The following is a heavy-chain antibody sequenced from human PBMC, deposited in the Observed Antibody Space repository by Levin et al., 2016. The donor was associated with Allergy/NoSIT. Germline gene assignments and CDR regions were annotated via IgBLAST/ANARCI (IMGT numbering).Heavy chain of an antibody. J-gene: IGHJ4*02. CDR3: TTDPAFNYYDSTAYYFDH. Sequence: GGSLRLSCAASGFTFSNYAMHWVRQAPGKGLEWVAVIVYDGSNKYYTDSVKGRFIVSRDNSKNTLYLQMNSLRTEDTAVYYCTTDPAFNYYDSTAYYFDHWGQGTLVTVSS. CDR2: IVYDGSNK. CDR1: GFTFSNYA. V-gene: IGHV3-30*04. D-gene: IGHD3-22*01.